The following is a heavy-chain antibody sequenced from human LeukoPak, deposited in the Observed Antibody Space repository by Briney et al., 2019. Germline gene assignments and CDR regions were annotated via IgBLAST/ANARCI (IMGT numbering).Heavy chain of an antibody. CDR3: ARAYSFGYDY. CDR1: GITFSASH. J-gene: IGHJ4*02. V-gene: IGHV3-64*01. D-gene: IGHD5-18*01. CDR2: ITKNGDTT. Sequence: PGGSLTLSCAASGITFSASHMHWVRQAPGKGLEYVAAITKNGDTTYYANSVKGRFTISRDNSKNTLYLQLGSLRVEDTAVYFCARAYSFGYDYWGQGTLVTVSS.